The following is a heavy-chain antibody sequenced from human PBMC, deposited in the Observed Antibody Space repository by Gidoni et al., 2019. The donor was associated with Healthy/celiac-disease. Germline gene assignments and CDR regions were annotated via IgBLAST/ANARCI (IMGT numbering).Heavy chain of an antibody. CDR3: ARESKGYSYGYFDY. CDR2: IKQDGSEK. J-gene: IGHJ4*02. Sequence: GFSLRLSCAASGFTFSSYWMSWVRQAPGKGLEWVANIKQDGSEKYYVDSVKGRFTISRDNAKNELYLQMNSLRAEDTDVYYCARESKGYSYGYFDYWGQGTLVTVSS. CDR1: GFTFSSYW. V-gene: IGHV3-7*01. D-gene: IGHD5-18*01.